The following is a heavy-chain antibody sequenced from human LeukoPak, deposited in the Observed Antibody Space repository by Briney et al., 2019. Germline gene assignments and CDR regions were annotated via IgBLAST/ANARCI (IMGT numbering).Heavy chain of an antibody. D-gene: IGHD3-16*01. J-gene: IGHJ4*02. V-gene: IGHV4-38-2*01. Sequence: SETLSLTCAVSGYSLDKNYYWGWIRQPPGKGLEWIGRIYGTGSTSYNPSLMNRVTMSVDTSKNHFSLKLTSVTAADTAVYYRARYDSRGSASTRFDYWGQGILVTISS. CDR3: ARYDSRGSASTRFDY. CDR2: IYGTGST. CDR1: GYSLDKNYY.